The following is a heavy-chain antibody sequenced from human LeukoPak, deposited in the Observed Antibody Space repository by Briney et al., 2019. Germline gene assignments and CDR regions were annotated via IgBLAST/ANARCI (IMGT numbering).Heavy chain of an antibody. Sequence: SVKVSCKASGGTFSSYTISWVRQAPGQGLEWMGRIIPILGIANYAQKFQGRVTITADKSTSTAYMELSSLRSEDTAVYYCARDYPSSSWQFDYWGQGTQVTVSS. CDR2: IIPILGIA. CDR1: GGTFSSYT. V-gene: IGHV1-69*04. D-gene: IGHD6-13*01. CDR3: ARDYPSSSWQFDY. J-gene: IGHJ4*02.